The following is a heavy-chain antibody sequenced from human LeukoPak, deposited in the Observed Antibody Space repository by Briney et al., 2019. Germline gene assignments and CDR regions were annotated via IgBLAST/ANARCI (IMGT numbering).Heavy chain of an antibody. D-gene: IGHD2-21*01. V-gene: IGHV4-59*01. CDR3: ARHLNNCGDDCYIFDY. CDR1: GGSISKYF. CDR2: IYNSGRT. J-gene: IGHJ4*02. Sequence: MPSETLSLTCTVSGGSISKYFWSWIRQTPGKGLEWIGNIYNSGRTNYNPSLKSRVTISVDTSKDQFSLKLSSVTAADTAVYYCARHLNNCGDDCYIFDYWGQGTLVTVSS.